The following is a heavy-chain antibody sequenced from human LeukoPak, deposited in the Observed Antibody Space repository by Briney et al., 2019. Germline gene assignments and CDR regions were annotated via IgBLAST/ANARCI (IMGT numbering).Heavy chain of an antibody. CDR1: GFTFSSDA. J-gene: IGHJ4*02. Sequence: GGSLRLSCAASGFTFSSDAMSWVRQAPGKGLEWVSAISGSGGSTYYADSVKGRFTISRDNSKNTLYLQMNSLRAEDTDVYYCAKEMVAATQAGYDYWGQGTLVTVSS. V-gene: IGHV3-23*01. D-gene: IGHD2-15*01. CDR2: ISGSGGST. CDR3: AKEMVAATQAGYDY.